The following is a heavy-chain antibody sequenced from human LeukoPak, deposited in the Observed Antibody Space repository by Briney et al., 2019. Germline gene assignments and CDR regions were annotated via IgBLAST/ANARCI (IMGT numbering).Heavy chain of an antibody. CDR1: GGSISSSNW. CDR2: VKSKTDGGTT. D-gene: IGHD6-19*01. CDR3: ATYTNGCPFY. V-gene: IGHV3-15*01. J-gene: IGHJ4*02. Sequence: PSGTLSLTCAVSGGSISSSNWWSWVRQAPGKGLEWLGRVKSKTDGGTTDYAAPVKGRFTISRDDSKNTLYLQMNSLKTEDTAVYYCATYTNGCPFYWGQGTLVTVSS.